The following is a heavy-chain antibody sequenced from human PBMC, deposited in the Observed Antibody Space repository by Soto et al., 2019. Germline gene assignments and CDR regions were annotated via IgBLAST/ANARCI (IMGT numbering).Heavy chain of an antibody. CDR3: ATAGYISGWYDY. J-gene: IGHJ4*02. V-gene: IGHV1-46*01. CDR2: LNPSGGRT. Sequence: GASVKFSCKSSEYTFTSYYMHWLRQRPGQGLEWMRILNPSGGRTSYAQQLQGRVTMTRDKSKSTVYMELSSLSYEDTVVFYCATAGYISGWYDYRGQGTLDKGSS. D-gene: IGHD6-19*01. CDR1: EYTFTSYY.